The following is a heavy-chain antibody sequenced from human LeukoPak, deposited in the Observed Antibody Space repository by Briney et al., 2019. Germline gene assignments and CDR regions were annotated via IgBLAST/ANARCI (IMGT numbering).Heavy chain of an antibody. J-gene: IGHJ4*02. V-gene: IGHV3-23*01. CDR3: TKWSGFGDD. CDR2: ISGSGDST. D-gene: IGHD3-10*01. CDR1: GFTFSSNS. Sequence: GGSLRLSCAASGFTFSSNSMTWVRQTPGKGLEWVSGISGSGDSTFYADSVKGRFTISIDNSRNTLYLQMSSLRPEDTAVYYCTKWSGFGDDWGQGTLVTVSS.